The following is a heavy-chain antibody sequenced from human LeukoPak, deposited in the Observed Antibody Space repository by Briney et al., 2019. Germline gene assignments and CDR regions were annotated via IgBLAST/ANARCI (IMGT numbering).Heavy chain of an antibody. CDR3: ARQIEGIAAAGSRLYYYYGMDV. CDR1: GGSISSYY. CDR2: IYYSGST. D-gene: IGHD6-13*01. V-gene: IGHV4-59*08. Sequence: SETLSLTCTVSGGSISSYYWSWIRQPPGKGLEWIGYIYYSGSTNYNPSLKSRVTISVDTSKNQFSLKLSSVTAADTAVYYCARQIEGIAAAGSRLYYYYGMDVWGQGTTVTVSS. J-gene: IGHJ6*02.